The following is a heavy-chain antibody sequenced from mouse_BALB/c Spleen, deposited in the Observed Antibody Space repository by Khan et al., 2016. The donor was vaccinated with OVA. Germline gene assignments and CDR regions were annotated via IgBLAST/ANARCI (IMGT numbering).Heavy chain of an antibody. CDR2: IHYSGIT. V-gene: IGHV3-1*02. J-gene: IGHJ3*01. CDR1: GYSITSGYN. Sequence: QLEESGPDLVKPSQSLSLTCTVTGYSITSGYNWHWIRQFPENKLEWVGYIHYSGITNYNPSLKSRISITRDTSRNQIFLQLNSVTTEDTATYYCARDDYAWFSYWGQGTLVTVSP. CDR3: ARDDYAWFSY. D-gene: IGHD2-4*01.